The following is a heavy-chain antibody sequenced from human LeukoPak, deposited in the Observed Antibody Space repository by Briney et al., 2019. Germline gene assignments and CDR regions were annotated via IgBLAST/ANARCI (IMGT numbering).Heavy chain of an antibody. J-gene: IGHJ6*03. CDR3: ARDTYDFWSGPMGPYYYYYMDV. D-gene: IGHD3-3*01. CDR1: GGSISSYY. Sequence: SETLSLTCTVSGGSISSYYWSWIRQPAGKGLEWIGRIYTSGSTNYNPSLKSRVTMSVDTSKNQFSLKLSSVTAADTAVYYCARDTYDFWSGPMGPYYYYYMDVWGKGTTVTVSS. CDR2: IYTSGST. V-gene: IGHV4-4*07.